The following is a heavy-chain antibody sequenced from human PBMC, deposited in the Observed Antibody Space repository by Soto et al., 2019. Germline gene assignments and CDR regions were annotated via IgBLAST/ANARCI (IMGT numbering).Heavy chain of an antibody. CDR2: ISWNGGSI. CDR3: AKDISDSSGSARVFDY. CDR1: GFTFDDYA. D-gene: IGHD3-22*01. V-gene: IGHV3-9*01. Sequence: DVQLVESGGGLVQPGRSLRLSCAASGFTFDDYAMHWVRQAPGKGLEWVSGISWNGGSIGYADSVKGRFTISRDNAKNSLYLQMNSLRAEDTALYYCAKDISDSSGSARVFDYWGQGTLVTVSS. J-gene: IGHJ4*02.